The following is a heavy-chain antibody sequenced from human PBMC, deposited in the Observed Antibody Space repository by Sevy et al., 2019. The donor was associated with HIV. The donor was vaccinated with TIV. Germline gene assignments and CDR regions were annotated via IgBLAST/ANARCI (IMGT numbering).Heavy chain of an antibody. CDR3: AKEGKNIRSWFDP. CDR2: MRGYNGYT. V-gene: IGHV1-18*01. Sequence: ASVKVSCKASGYSFANYGIGWVRQAPGQGLEWMGWMRGYNGYTNYAQNLQGRVTMTTDTSTSTAYMELRSLRSDDTAIYYCAKEGKNIRSWFDPWGQGTLVTVSS. CDR1: GYSFANYG. J-gene: IGHJ5*02. D-gene: IGHD3-3*02.